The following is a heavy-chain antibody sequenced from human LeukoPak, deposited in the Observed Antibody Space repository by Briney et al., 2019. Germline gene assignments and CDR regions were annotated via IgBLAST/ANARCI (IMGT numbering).Heavy chain of an antibody. CDR1: GFTFRRYG. V-gene: IGHV3-23*01. D-gene: IGHD3-22*01. CDR3: AREYHDSSGYLDY. Sequence: GGSLRLSCAASGFTFRRYGMTWVRQAPGKGLDWVSSVSDSGRNTYYADSVKGRFTISRDNSRNTLYPQMKSLRAEDTAVYYCAREYHDSSGYLDYWGQGTLVTVSS. CDR2: VSDSGRNT. J-gene: IGHJ4*02.